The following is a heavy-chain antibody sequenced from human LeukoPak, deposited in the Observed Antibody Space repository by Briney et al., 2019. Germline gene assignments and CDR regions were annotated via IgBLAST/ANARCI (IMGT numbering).Heavy chain of an antibody. Sequence: GGSLRLSCAASGFTFSNVWMNWVRQAPGKGLEWVGRIKSKTDGGTTDYAAPVKGRFTISRDDSKNTLYLQMNSLKTEDTAVYYCTRDYSGYDLYYFDYWGQGTLVTVSS. CDR3: TRDYSGYDLYYFDY. J-gene: IGHJ4*02. CDR1: GFTFSNVW. CDR2: IKSKTDGGTT. V-gene: IGHV3-15*07. D-gene: IGHD5-12*01.